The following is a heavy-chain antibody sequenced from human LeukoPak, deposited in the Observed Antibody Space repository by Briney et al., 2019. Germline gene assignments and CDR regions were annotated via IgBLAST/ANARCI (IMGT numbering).Heavy chain of an antibody. V-gene: IGHV3-53*05. Sequence: GGSLRLSRAASGFTVSSDYMSWVRQAPGRGLEWVSVIYSGVGTYYAAPVKGRFTISRDKSKNTVYLQMNSLIFEDTAMYYCARNWFDPWGQGTLVTVSS. CDR1: GFTVSSDY. CDR2: IYSGVGT. CDR3: ARNWFDP. J-gene: IGHJ5*02.